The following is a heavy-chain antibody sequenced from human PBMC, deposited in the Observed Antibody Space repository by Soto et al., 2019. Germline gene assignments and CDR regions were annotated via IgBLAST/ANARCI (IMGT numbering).Heavy chain of an antibody. D-gene: IGHD6-6*01. CDR2: INPNSGNT. Sequence: GASVKVSCKASGYSFTSYDITWVRQATGQGLEWMGWINPNSGNTGYAQKFQGRVTMTRDTSISTIYMELSSLRSEDTAVYYCAYLRFSSSSLFTNYYYYGMDVWGQGTTVTVSS. J-gene: IGHJ6*02. CDR1: GYSFTSYD. V-gene: IGHV1-8*01. CDR3: AYLRFSSSSLFTNYYYYGMDV.